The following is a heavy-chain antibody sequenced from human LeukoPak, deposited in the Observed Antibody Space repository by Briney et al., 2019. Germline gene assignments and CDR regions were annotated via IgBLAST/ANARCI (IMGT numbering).Heavy chain of an antibody. J-gene: IGHJ5*02. CDR2: INPSGGST. Sequence: ASGKVSCKASGHTFTSYYMHWVRQAPGQGLEWMGIINPSGGSTSYAQKFQGRVTMTRDTSTSTVYMELSSLRSEDTAVYYCAREGRQDYYDRSRFSNWFDPWRQGTLVTVSS. V-gene: IGHV1-46*03. CDR3: AREGRQDYYDRSRFSNWFDP. CDR1: GHTFTSYY. D-gene: IGHD3-22*01.